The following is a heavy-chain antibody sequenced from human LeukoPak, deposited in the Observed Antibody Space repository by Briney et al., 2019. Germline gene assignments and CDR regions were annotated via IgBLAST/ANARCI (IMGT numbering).Heavy chain of an antibody. Sequence: GGSLRLSCAASGFTFDDYAMHWVRQAPGKGLEWVSGISWNSGSIGYADSVKGRFTISRDNAKNSLYLQMNSLRAEDTALYYCAKDLYGVYAGPLDYWGQGTLVTVSS. CDR2: ISWNSGSI. V-gene: IGHV3-9*01. D-gene: IGHD4-17*01. CDR1: GFTFDDYA. CDR3: AKDLYGVYAGPLDY. J-gene: IGHJ4*02.